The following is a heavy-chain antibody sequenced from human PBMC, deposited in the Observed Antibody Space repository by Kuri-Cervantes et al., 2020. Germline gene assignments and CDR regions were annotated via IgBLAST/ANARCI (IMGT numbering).Heavy chain of an antibody. D-gene: IGHD5-18*01. Sequence: GGSLRLSCAASGFTFSSYEMNWVRQAPGKGLEWVSYISSSGSTIYYADSVKGRFTISRDNAKNSLYLQMNSLRAEDTALYYCAKESGYSYGYYYYYYGMDVWGQGTTVTVSS. CDR1: GFTFSSYE. CDR3: AKESGYSYGYYYYYYGMDV. V-gene: IGHV3-48*03. CDR2: ISSSGSTI. J-gene: IGHJ6*02.